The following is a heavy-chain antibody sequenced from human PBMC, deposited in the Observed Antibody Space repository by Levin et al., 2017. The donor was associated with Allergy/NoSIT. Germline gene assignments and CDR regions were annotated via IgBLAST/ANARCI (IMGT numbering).Heavy chain of an antibody. D-gene: IGHD6-13*01. J-gene: IGHJ4*02. CDR3: AKGLAAPGTLDY. CDR1: GFTFSSYG. Sequence: QPGGSLRLSCAASGFTFSSYGLHWVRQAPGKGLEWVTFISYDGSNTYYADSVKGRFTISRDNSKNTLYLQMNSLRAEDTAVYYCAKGLAAPGTLDYWGQGTLVTVSS. CDR2: ISYDGSNT. V-gene: IGHV3-30*18.